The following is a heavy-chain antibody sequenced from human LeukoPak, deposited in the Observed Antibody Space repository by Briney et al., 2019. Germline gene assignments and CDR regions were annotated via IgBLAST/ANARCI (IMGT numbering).Heavy chain of an antibody. CDR2: IIPIFGTA. Sequence: SVKVSGKASGGTFSSYAISWVRQAPGQGLEWMGGIIPIFGTANYAQKLQGRVTITTDESTSTAYMELSSLRSEDTAVYYCANTLDYYDSSGYSNWGQGTLVTVSS. CDR1: GGTFSSYA. V-gene: IGHV1-69*05. J-gene: IGHJ4*02. CDR3: ANTLDYYDSSGYSN. D-gene: IGHD3-22*01.